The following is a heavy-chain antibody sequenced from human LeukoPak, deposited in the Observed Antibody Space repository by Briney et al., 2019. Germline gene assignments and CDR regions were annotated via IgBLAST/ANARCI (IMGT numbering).Heavy chain of an antibody. D-gene: IGHD4-17*01. CDR2: ISAYNGNT. J-gene: IGHJ4*02. CDR3: ARHPDYGDYEGLIDY. V-gene: IGHV1-18*01. Sequence: ASVNVSCKSSVYTFTSYGISWVRQAPGQGLEGRGWISAYNGNTNYAQKLRGRVTMTTDTSTSTAYMELRSLRSDDTAVYYCARHPDYGDYEGLIDYWGQGTLVTVSS. CDR1: VYTFTSYG.